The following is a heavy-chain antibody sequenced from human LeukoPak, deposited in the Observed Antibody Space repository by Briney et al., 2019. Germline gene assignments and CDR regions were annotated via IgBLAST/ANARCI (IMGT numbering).Heavy chain of an antibody. D-gene: IGHD2-15*01. CDR1: GGTFSSYA. J-gene: IGHJ5*02. CDR3: ARDSSTGYSTFDP. CDR2: ISAYNGNT. V-gene: IGHV1-18*01. Sequence: ASVKVSCKASGGTFSSYAISWVRQAPGQGLEWMGWISAYNGNTNYAQKLQGRVTMTTDTSTSTAYMELRSLRSDDTAVYYCARDSSTGYSTFDPWGQGTLVTVSS.